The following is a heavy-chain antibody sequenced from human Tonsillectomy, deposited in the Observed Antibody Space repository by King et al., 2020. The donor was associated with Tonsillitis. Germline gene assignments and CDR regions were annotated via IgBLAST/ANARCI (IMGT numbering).Heavy chain of an antibody. J-gene: IGHJ4*02. CDR2: FYSSGST. D-gene: IGHD1-14*01. CDR3: ARDLGRGEPRDY. Sequence: EVQLVESGGGLIQPGGSLRLSCAASGFTVSSSYMSWVRQAPGKGLECVSVFYSSGSTYYADSVKGRFTISRDNSKNTLYLQMNSLRAEDTAVYYCARDLGRGEPRDYWGQGTLVTVSS. V-gene: IGHV3-53*01. CDR1: GFTVSSSY.